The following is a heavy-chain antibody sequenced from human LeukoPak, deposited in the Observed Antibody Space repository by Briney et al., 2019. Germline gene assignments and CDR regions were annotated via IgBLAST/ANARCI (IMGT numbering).Heavy chain of an antibody. J-gene: IGHJ5*02. D-gene: IGHD4-23*01. CDR3: AKDGDYGGNSGWFDP. Sequence: GRSLRLSCAASRFTFSSYGMHWVRQAPGKGLEWVAVISYDGSNKYYADSVKGRFTISRDNSKNTLYLQMNSLRAEDTAVYYCAKDGDYGGNSGWFDPWGQGTLVTVSS. CDR1: RFTFSSYG. V-gene: IGHV3-30*18. CDR2: ISYDGSNK.